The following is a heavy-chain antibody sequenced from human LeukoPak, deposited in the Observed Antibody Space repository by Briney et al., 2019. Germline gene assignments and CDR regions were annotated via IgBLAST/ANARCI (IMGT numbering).Heavy chain of an antibody. CDR2: VDPEDGET. D-gene: IGHD2-2*01. J-gene: IGHJ4*02. Sequence: ATVKISCKVSGYTFTDYYMHWVQQAPGKGLEWMGLVDPEDGETIYAEKFQGRVTITADTSTDTAYMELSSLRAEDTAVYYCARDGFVVPAAASGYWGQGTLVTVSS. V-gene: IGHV1-69-2*01. CDR3: ARDGFVVPAAASGY. CDR1: GYTFTDYY.